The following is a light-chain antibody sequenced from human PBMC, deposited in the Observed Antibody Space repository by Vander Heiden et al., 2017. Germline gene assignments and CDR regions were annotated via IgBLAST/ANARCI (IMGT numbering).Light chain of an antibody. CDR1: IVARTT. CDR3: QLRDSSSDHYV. J-gene: IGLJ1*01. V-gene: IGLV3-21*02. CDR2: DDS. Sequence: LTQTPSVSVAPGQTATITRGGNIVARTTVHVFLQEPGQAPVLCVYDDSDRPSGIPERFSGAKSGDKATLTITEVEAGDEADDYCQLRDSSSDHYVFGTGTEVTVL.